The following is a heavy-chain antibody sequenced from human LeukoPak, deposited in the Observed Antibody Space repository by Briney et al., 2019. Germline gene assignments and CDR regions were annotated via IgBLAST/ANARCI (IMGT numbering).Heavy chain of an antibody. CDR1: GFTFSTYG. V-gene: IGHV3-30*18. Sequence: GGSLRLSCAAFGFTFSTYGMHWVRQAPGKGLEWVAVISDDGGNKFYADSVKGRFIISRDNAKNSLYLQMNSLRAEDTALYYCAKDINSSGWYTLDYWGQGTLVTVSS. J-gene: IGHJ4*02. D-gene: IGHD6-19*01. CDR2: ISDDGGNK. CDR3: AKDINSSGWYTLDY.